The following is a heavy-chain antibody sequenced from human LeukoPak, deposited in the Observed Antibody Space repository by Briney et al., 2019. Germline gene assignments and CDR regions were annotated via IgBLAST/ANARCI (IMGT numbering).Heavy chain of an antibody. CDR1: GFTFSSYA. Sequence: GGSLRLSCAASGFTFSSYAMSWARQAPGKGLEWVSAISGSGGSTYYTDSVKGRFTISRDNSKNTLYLQMNSLRAEDTAVYYCAKGNPVAGTSSWFDPWGQGTLVTVSS. D-gene: IGHD6-19*01. V-gene: IGHV3-23*01. CDR2: ISGSGGST. J-gene: IGHJ5*02. CDR3: AKGNPVAGTSSWFDP.